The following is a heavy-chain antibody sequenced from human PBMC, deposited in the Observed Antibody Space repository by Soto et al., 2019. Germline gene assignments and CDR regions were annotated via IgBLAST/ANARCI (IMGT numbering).Heavy chain of an antibody. V-gene: IGHV1-69*13. CDR1: GGTFSSYA. J-gene: IGHJ6*02. D-gene: IGHD4-17*01. CDR2: IIPIFGTA. Sequence: SVKVSCKASGGTFSSYAISWVRQAPGQGLEWMGGIIPIFGTANYAQKFQGRVTITADESTSTAYMELSSLRSEDTAVYYCARGGETRNYYYYGMDVWGQGTTVTVSS. CDR3: ARGGETRNYYYYGMDV.